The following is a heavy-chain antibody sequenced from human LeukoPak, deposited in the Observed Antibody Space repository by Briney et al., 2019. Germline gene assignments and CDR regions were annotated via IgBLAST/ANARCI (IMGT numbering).Heavy chain of an antibody. Sequence: GESLKISCKVSGDSFTSYWIGWVRQMPGKGLEWVGIIYPGDSDTRYSPSVQGQVTISADKSISTAYLQWSNLKASDTAMYYCARREPEGERYDSSGYFFYWGQGTLVTVSS. D-gene: IGHD3-22*01. CDR1: GDSFTSYW. J-gene: IGHJ4*02. V-gene: IGHV5-51*01. CDR2: IYPGDSDT. CDR3: ARREPEGERYDSSGYFFY.